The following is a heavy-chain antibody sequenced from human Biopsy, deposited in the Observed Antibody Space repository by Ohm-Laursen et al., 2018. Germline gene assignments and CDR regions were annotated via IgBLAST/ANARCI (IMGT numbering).Heavy chain of an antibody. Sequence: SLTLSLTCTVSGGSICRGRCYWNWPRQRPGKGLEGIGYIFNSANTYYNPSLKNLITITGDTSKNQFSLKLNSVTAADTAVYYCARGDYFDSNGYFWFDPWGQGTLVTVSS. D-gene: IGHD3-22*01. CDR3: ARGDYFDSNGYFWFDP. CDR2: IFNSANT. V-gene: IGHV4-31*01. J-gene: IGHJ5*02. CDR1: GGSICRGRCY.